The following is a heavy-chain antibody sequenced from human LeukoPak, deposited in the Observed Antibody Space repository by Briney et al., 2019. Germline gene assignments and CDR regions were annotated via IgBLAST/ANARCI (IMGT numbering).Heavy chain of an antibody. J-gene: IGHJ4*02. CDR2: IYYTGTT. Sequence: SETLSLTSTVSGGSISSYYWSWIRQPPGQGLEWIGYIYYTGTTSSNPSFKSRLTISLDTSNNQFSLNLRSVTAADTAVYYCARHKHDSSGYAFDYWGQRTLVTVSS. CDR1: GGSISSYY. V-gene: IGHV4-59*08. CDR3: ARHKHDSSGYAFDY. D-gene: IGHD3-22*01.